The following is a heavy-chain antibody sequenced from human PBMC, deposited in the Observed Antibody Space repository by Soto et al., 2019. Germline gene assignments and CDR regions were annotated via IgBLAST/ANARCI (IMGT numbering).Heavy chain of an antibody. J-gene: IGHJ6*02. CDR1: GDSFSNYA. Sequence: QVQLVQSGAEVKKPGSSVKVSCKASGDSFSNYAISWVRQAPGQGLEWMGGIIPIFGTPNYAQKFQGRVTITADESTSTAYMELTSLKSVDTAVYYCARGRGTKLEVEIFYEMDVWGQGTTVTVSS. CDR3: ARGRGTKLEVEIFYEMDV. CDR2: IIPIFGTP. D-gene: IGHD2-8*01. V-gene: IGHV1-69*01.